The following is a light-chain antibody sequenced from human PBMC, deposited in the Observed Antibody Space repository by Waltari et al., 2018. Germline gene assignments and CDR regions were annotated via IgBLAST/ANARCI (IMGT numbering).Light chain of an antibody. Sequence: DFQMPQSPSSVAAPVGDRFTIPCRASQGISTWLAWFQQRPGKAPNLLIHSATRLQSGVPSRFSGSASGTDFTLTITSLQPEDFGTYYCQQTDSFPHTFGGGTKVEIK. CDR1: QGISTW. V-gene: IGKV1-12*01. CDR3: QQTDSFPHT. CDR2: SAT. J-gene: IGKJ4*01.